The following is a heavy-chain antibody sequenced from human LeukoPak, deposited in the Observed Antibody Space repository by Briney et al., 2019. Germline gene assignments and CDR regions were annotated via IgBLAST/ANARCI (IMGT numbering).Heavy chain of an antibody. D-gene: IGHD6-13*01. CDR2: TSSRAGTI. J-gene: IGHJ4*02. Sequence: GGSLRLSCAASGFTFSTYEMNWVRQAPGKGLEWVSSTSSRAGTIYYADSVKGRFTISRDNAKNSLHLQMNTLRAEDTAVYYCARVGVLSSSWLLYWGQGTLVTVSS. CDR1: GFTFSTYE. CDR3: ARVGVLSSSWLLY. V-gene: IGHV3-48*03.